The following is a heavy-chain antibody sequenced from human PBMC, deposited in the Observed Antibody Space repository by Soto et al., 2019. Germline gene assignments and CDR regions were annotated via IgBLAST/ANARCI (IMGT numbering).Heavy chain of an antibody. Sequence: ASVKVSCKASGYTFTSYGISWVRQAPGQGMEWMGWISAYNGNTNYAQKLQGRVTMTTDTSTSTAYMALRSLRSDDTAVYYCARDRGKVAVAGTQLWFDSWGQGTPVTVSS. D-gene: IGHD6-19*01. CDR2: ISAYNGNT. V-gene: IGHV1-18*01. CDR1: GYTFTSYG. J-gene: IGHJ5*01. CDR3: ARDRGKVAVAGTQLWFDS.